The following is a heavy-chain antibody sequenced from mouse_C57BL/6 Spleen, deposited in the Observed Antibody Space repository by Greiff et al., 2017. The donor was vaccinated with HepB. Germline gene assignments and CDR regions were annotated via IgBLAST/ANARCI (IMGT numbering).Heavy chain of an antibody. V-gene: IGHV1-53*01. CDR2: INPSNGGT. CDR3: ARGGHGYPYYFDY. J-gene: IGHJ2*01. CDR1: GYTFTSYW. D-gene: IGHD2-2*01. Sequence: QVQLQQPGTELVKPGASVKLSCKASGYTFTSYWMHWVKQRPGQGLEWIGNINPSNGGTNYNEKFKSKATLTVDKSSSPAYMQLSSLTSEDSAVYSCARGGHGYPYYFDYWGQGTTLTVSS.